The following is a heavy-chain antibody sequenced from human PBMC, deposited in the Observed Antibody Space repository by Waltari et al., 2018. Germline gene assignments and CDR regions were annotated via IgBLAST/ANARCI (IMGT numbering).Heavy chain of an antibody. CDR2: ISSSSSYI. J-gene: IGHJ2*01. CDR3: AVQYYYGSGSYSTWYFDL. D-gene: IGHD3-10*01. CDR1: GFTFSSYS. V-gene: IGHV3-21*03. Sequence: LSCAASGFTFSSYSMNWVRQAPGKGLEWVSSISSSSSYIYYADSVKGRFTISRDNAKNSLYLQMNSLRAEDTAVYYCAVQYYYGSGSYSTWYFDLWGRGTLVTVSS.